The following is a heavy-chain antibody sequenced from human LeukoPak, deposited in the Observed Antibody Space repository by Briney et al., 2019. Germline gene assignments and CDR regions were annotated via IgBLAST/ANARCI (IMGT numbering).Heavy chain of an antibody. D-gene: IGHD2-15*01. CDR2: IYYSGST. J-gene: IGHJ4*02. CDR1: GGSISSGGYY. V-gene: IGHV4-31*03. Sequence: SETLSLTCTVSGGSISSGGYYWSWIRQHPGKGLEWIGYIYYSGSTYYNPSLKSRVTISVDTSKNQFSLKLSSVTAADTAVYYCAREDCSGGSCYSDYWGQGTLVTVSS. CDR3: AREDCSGGSCYSDY.